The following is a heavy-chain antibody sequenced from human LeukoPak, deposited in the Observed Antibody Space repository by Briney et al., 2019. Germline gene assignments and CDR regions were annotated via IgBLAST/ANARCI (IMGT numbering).Heavy chain of an antibody. CDR1: GGSFSDYY. CDR2: INHSGST. Sequence: SETLSLTCAVYGGSFSDYYWSWLRQPPGKGLEWFGEINHSGSTNYNPSLKSRVTISVDTSKNQFSLKLSSVTAADTAVYYCARTYGGDWYFDLWGRGTLVTVAS. J-gene: IGHJ2*01. CDR3: ARTYGGDWYFDL. V-gene: IGHV4-34*01. D-gene: IGHD4-23*01.